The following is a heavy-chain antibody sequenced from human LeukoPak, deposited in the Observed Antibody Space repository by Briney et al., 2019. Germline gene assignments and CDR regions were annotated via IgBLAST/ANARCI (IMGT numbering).Heavy chain of an antibody. V-gene: IGHV3-48*01. Sequence: PGGSLRLSCAASGFTFNTYTMNWVRQAPGKGLEWVSYISRSSSTIYYADSVKGRFTISRDNAKNSLYLQMNSLRAEDTAVYNCARDSGWYTGFDYWGQGTLVTVSS. CDR3: ARDSGWYTGFDY. D-gene: IGHD6-19*01. J-gene: IGHJ4*02. CDR1: GFTFNTYT. CDR2: ISRSSSTI.